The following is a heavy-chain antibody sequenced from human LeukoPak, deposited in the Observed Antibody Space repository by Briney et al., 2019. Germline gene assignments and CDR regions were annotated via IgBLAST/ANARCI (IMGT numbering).Heavy chain of an antibody. CDR2: INPSGGST. CDR1: GYTFTGYY. CDR3: ARALTGTTGWFDP. Sequence: ASVKVSCKASGYTFTGYYMHWVRQAPGQGLEWMGIINPSGGSTSYAQKFQGRVTMTTDTSTSTAYMELRSLRSDDTAVYYCARALTGTTGWFDPWGQGTLVTVSS. V-gene: IGHV1-46*01. D-gene: IGHD1-20*01. J-gene: IGHJ5*02.